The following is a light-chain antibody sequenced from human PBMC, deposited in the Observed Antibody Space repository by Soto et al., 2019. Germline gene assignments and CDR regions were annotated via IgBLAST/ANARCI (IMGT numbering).Light chain of an antibody. CDR3: QQSYSTPPT. J-gene: IGKJ1*01. CDR2: TAS. Sequence: DIQMTQSPSSLSASVGDRVTITCRASQSISSNLNWYQQKPGKAPKLLIYTASSLQSGVPSRVRGSGSGTDFTLTISSLQPEDSATYYCQQSYSTPPTFGQGTKVDIK. CDR1: QSISSN. V-gene: IGKV1-39*01.